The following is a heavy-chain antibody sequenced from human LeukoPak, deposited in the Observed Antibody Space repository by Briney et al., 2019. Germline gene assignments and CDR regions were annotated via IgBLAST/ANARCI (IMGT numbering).Heavy chain of an antibody. Sequence: GGSLRLSCVGSGFTISNYWMHWVRQAPGTGLVWVSRIHPDGSITTYADSVKGRFTISRDNAKNTLYLQMNSLRAEDTAVYYCAKGPFIAVAGTANWFDPWGQGTLVTVSS. CDR3: AKGPFIAVAGTANWFDP. V-gene: IGHV3-74*03. CDR2: IHPDGSIT. CDR1: GFTISNYW. D-gene: IGHD6-19*01. J-gene: IGHJ5*02.